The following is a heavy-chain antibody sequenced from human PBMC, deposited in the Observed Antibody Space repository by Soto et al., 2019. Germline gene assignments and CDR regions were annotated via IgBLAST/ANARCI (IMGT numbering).Heavy chain of an antibody. CDR2: INPNGGST. Sequence: GASVKVSCKASGYTFINYYIHWVRQAPGQGLEWMGIINPNGGSTTYAQNFHGRVTMTRDTSTSTVYMELSSLRSEDTAVYYCARDQSVIGWQQLGSYYYYGMDVWGQGTTVTVSS. CDR1: GYTFINYY. CDR3: ARDQSVIGWQQLGSYYYYGMDV. J-gene: IGHJ6*02. V-gene: IGHV1-46*01. D-gene: IGHD6-13*01.